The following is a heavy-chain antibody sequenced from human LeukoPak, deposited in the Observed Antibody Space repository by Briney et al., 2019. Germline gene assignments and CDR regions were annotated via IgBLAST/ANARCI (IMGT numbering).Heavy chain of an antibody. CDR2: IYPGDPDT. V-gene: IGHV5-51*01. CDR3: AKYRKNDFRTS. D-gene: IGHD3-3*01. Sequence: GESLKISCKGSGYSFTSYWIGWVRQMPGKGLEWMGIIYPGDPDTRYSPSFQGQVTISADKSISTAYLQWGSLKASDTAMYYCAKYRKNDFRTSWGQGTLVTVSS. J-gene: IGHJ5*02. CDR1: GYSFTSYW.